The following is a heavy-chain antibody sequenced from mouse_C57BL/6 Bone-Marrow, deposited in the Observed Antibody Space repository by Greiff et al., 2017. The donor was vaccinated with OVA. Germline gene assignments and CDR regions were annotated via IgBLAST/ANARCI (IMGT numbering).Heavy chain of an antibody. J-gene: IGHJ4*01. CDR3: ARRGYFPPYAMDY. CDR2: INPNNGGT. CDR1: GYTFTDYN. D-gene: IGHD2-3*01. V-gene: IGHV1-18*01. Sequence: VQLKESGPELVKPGASVKIPCKASGYTFTDYNMDWVKQSHGKSLEWIGDINPNNGGTIYNQKFKGKATLTVDKSSSTAYMELRSLTSEDTAVYYCARRGYFPPYAMDYWGQGTSVTVSS.